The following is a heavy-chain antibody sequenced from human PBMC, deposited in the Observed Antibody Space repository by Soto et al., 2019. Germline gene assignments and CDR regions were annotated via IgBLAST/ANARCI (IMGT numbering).Heavy chain of an antibody. D-gene: IGHD6-13*01. CDR1: GFTFSSYS. V-gene: IGHV3-48*02. Sequence: EVQLVESGGGLVQPGGSLRLSCAASGFTFSSYSMNWVHQAPGKGLEWVSYISSTISTIYYADSVKGRFTISRDNAKNSLYLQMNSLRDEDTAVYYWARDLGQQLDYWGQGTLVTVSS. CDR2: ISSTISTI. CDR3: ARDLGQQLDY. J-gene: IGHJ4*02.